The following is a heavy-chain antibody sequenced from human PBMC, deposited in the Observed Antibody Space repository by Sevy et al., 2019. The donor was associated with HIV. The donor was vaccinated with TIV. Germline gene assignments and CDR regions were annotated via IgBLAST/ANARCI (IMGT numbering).Heavy chain of an antibody. CDR2: IKQDGSEK. CDR3: ARHVGRGYDFWSGYPYYYYGMDV. CDR1: GFTFSSYW. Sequence: GGSLRLSCAAPGFTFSSYWMSWVRQAPGKGLEWVANIKQDGSEKYYVDSVKGRFTISRDNAKNSLYLQMNSLRAEDTAVYYCARHVGRGYDFWSGYPYYYYGMDVWGQGTTVTVSS. D-gene: IGHD3-3*01. J-gene: IGHJ6*02. V-gene: IGHV3-7*01.